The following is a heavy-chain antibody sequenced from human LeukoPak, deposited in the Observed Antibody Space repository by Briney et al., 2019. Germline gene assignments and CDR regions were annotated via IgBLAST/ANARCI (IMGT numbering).Heavy chain of an antibody. J-gene: IGHJ6*03. Sequence: GGSLRLSCAASGFTFSSYAMSWVRQAPGKGLEWVSAISGSGGSTYYADSVKGRFTISRDNSKNTLYLQMNSLRAEDTAVYYCAKDGLGNFGVAYYYMDVWGKGTTVTVSS. V-gene: IGHV3-23*01. CDR2: ISGSGGST. CDR3: AKDGLGNFGVAYYYMDV. D-gene: IGHD3-3*01. CDR1: GFTFSSYA.